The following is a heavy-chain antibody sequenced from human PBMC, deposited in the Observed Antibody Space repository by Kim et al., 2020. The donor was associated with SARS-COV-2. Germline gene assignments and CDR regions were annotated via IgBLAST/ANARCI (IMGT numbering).Heavy chain of an antibody. CDR2: IYYSGST. V-gene: IGHV4-39*07. Sequence: SETLSLTCTVSGGSISSSSYYWGWIRQPPGKGLEWIGSIYYSGSTYYNPSLKSRVTISVDTSKNQFSLKLSSVTAADTAVYYCATEEVWFGGLLDVNRGPDYGMDVWGQGTTVTVSS. CDR1: GGSISSSSYY. D-gene: IGHD3-10*01. CDR3: ATEEVWFGGLLDVNRGPDYGMDV. J-gene: IGHJ6*01.